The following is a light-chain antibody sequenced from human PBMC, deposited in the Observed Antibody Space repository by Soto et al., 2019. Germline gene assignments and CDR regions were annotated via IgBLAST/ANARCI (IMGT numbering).Light chain of an antibody. CDR3: SSYTSSSTYV. V-gene: IGLV2-14*03. CDR2: DVT. CDR1: SSDVGGYNY. Sequence: QSVLTQTASVSGSPGQSITISCTGTSSDVGGYNYVSWYQQHPGKAPKLMIYDVTNRPSGVSNRFSGSKSGYTASLTISGLQAEDEADYYCSSYTSSSTYVFGTGTKVTV. J-gene: IGLJ1*01.